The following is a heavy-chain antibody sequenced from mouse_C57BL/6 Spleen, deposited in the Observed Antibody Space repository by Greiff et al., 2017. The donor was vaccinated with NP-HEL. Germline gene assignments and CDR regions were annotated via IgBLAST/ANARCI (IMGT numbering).Heavy chain of an antibody. J-gene: IGHJ2*01. CDR3: TSGKDWDD. V-gene: IGHV14-1*01. D-gene: IGHD4-1*01. Sequence: VQLQESGAELVRPGASVKLSCTASGFTFNDYYMHWVKQRPEQGLEWIGRIDPADGDTQYAPKFQGKATMTADTSSNTAYLQLSSLTAEDTAVYYCTSGKDWDDWGKGTTLTVAS. CDR1: GFTFNDYY. CDR2: IDPADGDT.